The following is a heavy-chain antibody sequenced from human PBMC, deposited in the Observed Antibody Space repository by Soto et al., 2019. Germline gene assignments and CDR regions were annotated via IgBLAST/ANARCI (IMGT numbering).Heavy chain of an antibody. CDR1: GFTFSSYW. D-gene: IGHD2-21*01. CDR2: INSDGSST. V-gene: IGHV3-74*01. Sequence: GGSLRLSCAASGFTFSSYWMHWVRQAPGKGLVWVSRINSDGSSTSYADSVKGRFTISRDNAKNTLYLQMNSLRAEDTAVYYCASEEYCGGDCASDAFDIWGQGTMVTVSS. J-gene: IGHJ3*02. CDR3: ASEEYCGGDCASDAFDI.